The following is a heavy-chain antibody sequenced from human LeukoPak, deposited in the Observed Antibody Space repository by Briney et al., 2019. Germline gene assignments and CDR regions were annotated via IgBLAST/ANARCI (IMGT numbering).Heavy chain of an antibody. CDR2: INAGNGNT. Sequence: GASVKVSCKASGYTSTSYAMHWVRQAPGQRLEWMGWINAGNGNTKYSQKFQGRVIITRDTSASTAYMELSSLRSEDTAVYYCAGEYYYDSSGYYDYWGQGTLVTVSS. CDR3: AGEYYYDSSGYYDY. V-gene: IGHV1-3*01. CDR1: GYTSTSYA. D-gene: IGHD3-22*01. J-gene: IGHJ4*02.